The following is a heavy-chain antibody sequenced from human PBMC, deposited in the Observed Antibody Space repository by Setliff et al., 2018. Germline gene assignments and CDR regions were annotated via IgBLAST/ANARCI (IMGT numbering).Heavy chain of an antibody. CDR2: IYTSGST. D-gene: IGHD5-18*01. CDR3: ARDRRGYSYGSLGYYYYYMDV. V-gene: IGHV4-4*07. J-gene: IGHJ6*03. Sequence: SETLSLTCTVSGGSISSYYWSWIRQPAGKGLEWIGRIYTSGSTNYNPSLKSRVTMSVDTSKNQFSLKLSSVTAADTAVYYCARDRRGYSYGSLGYYYYYMDVWGKGTKVTVSS. CDR1: GGSISSYY.